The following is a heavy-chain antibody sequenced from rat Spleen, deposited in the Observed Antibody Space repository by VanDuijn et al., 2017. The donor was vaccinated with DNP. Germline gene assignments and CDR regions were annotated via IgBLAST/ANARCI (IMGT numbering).Heavy chain of an antibody. Sequence: EVQLVESGGGLVQPGRSLKLSCAASGFTFSNYYMAWVRQAPKKGLEWVASISYDGGNTYYRDSVMGRFTISRDKATNTLYLQMNSVRSEDTVSYYCVRDSRDYGSYADYFDYWGQGVMVTVSS. CDR2: ISYDGGNT. V-gene: IGHV5-25*01. J-gene: IGHJ2*01. CDR1: GFTFSNYY. D-gene: IGHD1-8*01. CDR3: VRDSRDYGSYADYFDY.